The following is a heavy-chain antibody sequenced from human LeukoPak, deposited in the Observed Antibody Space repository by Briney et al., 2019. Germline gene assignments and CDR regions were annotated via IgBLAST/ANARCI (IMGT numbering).Heavy chain of an antibody. V-gene: IGHV3-21*01. D-gene: IGHD5-24*01. CDR3: ARDRRDGYYNWGGSFDY. CDR1: GFTFSSYE. J-gene: IGHJ4*02. Sequence: GGSLRLSCAASGFTFSSYEMNWVRQAPGKGLEWVSSISSSSSYIYYADSVKGRFTISRDNAKNSLYLQMNSLRAEDTAVYYCARDRRDGYYNWGGSFDYWGQGTLVTVSS. CDR2: ISSSSSYI.